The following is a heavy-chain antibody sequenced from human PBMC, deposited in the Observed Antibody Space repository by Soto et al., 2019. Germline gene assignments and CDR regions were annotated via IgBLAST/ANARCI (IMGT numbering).Heavy chain of an antibody. D-gene: IGHD6-6*01. V-gene: IGHV1-69*13. CDR3: ASAKLAARPDDYYYYGMDV. Sequence: SVKVSCKASGGTLSSYAISWVRQAPGQGLEWMGGIIPIFGTANYAQKFQGRVTITADESTSTAYMELSSLRSEDTAVYYCASAKLAARPDDYYYYGMDVWGQGTTVPVSS. CDR1: GGTLSSYA. J-gene: IGHJ6*02. CDR2: IIPIFGTA.